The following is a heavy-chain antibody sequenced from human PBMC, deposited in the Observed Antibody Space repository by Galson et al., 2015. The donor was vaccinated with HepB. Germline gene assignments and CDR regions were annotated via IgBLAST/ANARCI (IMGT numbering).Heavy chain of an antibody. CDR2: INAGNGNT. Sequence: SVKVSCKASGYTFTSYAMHWVRQAPGQRLEWMGWINAGNGNTKYSQKFQGRVTITRDTSASTAYMELSSLRSEDTAVYYCARGGWELNAFDIWGQGTMVTVSS. J-gene: IGHJ3*02. V-gene: IGHV1-3*01. CDR3: ARGGWELNAFDI. CDR1: GYTFTSYA. D-gene: IGHD1-26*01.